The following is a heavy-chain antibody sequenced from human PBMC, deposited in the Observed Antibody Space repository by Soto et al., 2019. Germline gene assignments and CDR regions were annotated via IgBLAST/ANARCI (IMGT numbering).Heavy chain of an antibody. CDR3: AKLSDLGGGPDY. CDR1: GFTFSSNA. CDR2: ISFTGGRT. V-gene: IGHV3-23*01. J-gene: IGHJ4*02. Sequence: EVQLLESGGGLVQPGESLRLSCAAFGFTFSSNAMSWVRQAPGKGVEWVSGISFTGGRTYYTDSVKGRFPISRDNSKKTLDLQMNSLRAEDTATYYCAKLSDLGGGPDYWGQGTLVTVPS. D-gene: IGHD1-26*01.